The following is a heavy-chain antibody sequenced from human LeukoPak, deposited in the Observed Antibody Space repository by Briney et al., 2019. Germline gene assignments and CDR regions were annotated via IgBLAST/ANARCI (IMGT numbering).Heavy chain of an antibody. CDR2: INHSGST. D-gene: IGHD3-3*01. J-gene: IGHJ4*02. CDR3: ARQYDFWSGGLDY. Sequence: SETLSLTCAVYGGSFSGYYRSWIRQPPGKGLEWIGEINHSGSTNYNPSLKSRVTISVDTSKNQFSLKLSSVTAADTAVYYCARQYDFWSGGLDYWGQGTLVTVSS. CDR1: GGSFSGYY. V-gene: IGHV4-34*01.